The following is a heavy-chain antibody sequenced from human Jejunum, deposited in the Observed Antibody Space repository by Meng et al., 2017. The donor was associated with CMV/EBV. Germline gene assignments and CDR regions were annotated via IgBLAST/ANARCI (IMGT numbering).Heavy chain of an antibody. Sequence: SGFTLTSHAMSWVRQAAGKRPEWVSGISGSGPATYYADSVKGRFTIYRDNSNNTVYLQMNSLRGDDTAVYYCARDMGYTVTAPFDYWGQGAVVTVSS. D-gene: IGHD4-11*01. J-gene: IGHJ4*02. V-gene: IGHV3-23*01. CDR1: GFTLTSHA. CDR3: ARDMGYTVTAPFDY. CDR2: ISGSGPAT.